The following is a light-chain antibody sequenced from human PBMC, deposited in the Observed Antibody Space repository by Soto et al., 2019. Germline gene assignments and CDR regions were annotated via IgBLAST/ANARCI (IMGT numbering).Light chain of an antibody. Sequence: EIVLTQSPGTLSLSPGERSTLSCMAIQSVSKNYLAWYQQKPGQAPRLLIYGASNRATGIPARLSGSGSGTDFILIISGLEPEDYAVYYCQQRSNGLTFGGGTKVDIK. CDR2: GAS. CDR3: QQRSNGLT. J-gene: IGKJ4*01. V-gene: IGKV3-11*01. CDR1: QSVSKNY.